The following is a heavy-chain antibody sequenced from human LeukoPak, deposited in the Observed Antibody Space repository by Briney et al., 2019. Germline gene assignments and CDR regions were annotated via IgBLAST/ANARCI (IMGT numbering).Heavy chain of an antibody. CDR2: ISGGGGVT. Sequence: PGGSLRLSCAASGFTFSSYAMSWVRQAPGKGPEWVSAISGGGGVTYYADSVKGRFTISRDNSKNTLYLQMNSLRAEDTAVYYCAKDPRVATIEIFDYWGQGTLVTVSS. CDR3: AKDPRVATIEIFDY. V-gene: IGHV3-23*01. D-gene: IGHD5-12*01. CDR1: GFTFSSYA. J-gene: IGHJ4*02.